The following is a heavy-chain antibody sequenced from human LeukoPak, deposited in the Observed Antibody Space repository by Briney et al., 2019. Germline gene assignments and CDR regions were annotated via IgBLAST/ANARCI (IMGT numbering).Heavy chain of an antibody. CDR3: ARQLATKGEWAFDS. CDR2: INLSGHT. D-gene: IGHD5-12*01. Sequence: SETLSLTCTVSGGSISSSSYYWGWIRQPPGKGLEWIGSINLSGHTYYNPSLKGRITMSVDTSKNQFSLKLSSVTAADTAVYYCARQLATKGEWAFDSWGQGTMVTASS. V-gene: IGHV4-39*01. CDR1: GGSISSSSYY. J-gene: IGHJ3*02.